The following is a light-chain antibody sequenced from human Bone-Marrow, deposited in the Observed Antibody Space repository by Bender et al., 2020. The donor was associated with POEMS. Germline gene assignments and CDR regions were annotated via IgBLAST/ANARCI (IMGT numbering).Light chain of an antibody. J-gene: IGLJ2*01. Sequence: NFMLTQPHSLSESPGKTVTISCTRSSGNIASTFVYWYQHRPGSSPTTVIYADDRRPSGVPDRFSASVDSSSNSASLTISGLKTDDEADYYCQSYDRGTLVFGGGTQLTVL. CDR2: ADD. CDR1: SGNIASTF. V-gene: IGLV6-57*01. CDR3: QSYDRGTLV.